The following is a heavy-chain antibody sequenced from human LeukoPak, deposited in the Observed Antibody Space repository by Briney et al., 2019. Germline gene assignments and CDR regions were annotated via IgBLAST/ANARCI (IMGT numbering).Heavy chain of an antibody. CDR2: IYSGGRT. Sequence: PGGSLRLSCAASGFTFNYYAMSWVRQAPGKGLEWVSVIYSGGRTYYADSVKGRFTISRDNSKNTLYLQMNSLRAEDTAVYYCTRGDPDWGQGTLVTVSS. CDR3: TRGDPD. CDR1: GFTFNYYA. J-gene: IGHJ4*02. V-gene: IGHV3-66*01.